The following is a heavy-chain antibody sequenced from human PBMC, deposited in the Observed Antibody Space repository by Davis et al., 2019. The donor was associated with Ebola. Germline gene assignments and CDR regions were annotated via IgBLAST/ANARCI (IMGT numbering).Heavy chain of an antibody. J-gene: IGHJ4*02. CDR2: IYSGGST. D-gene: IGHD5-24*01. V-gene: IGHV3-53*01. Sequence: GESLKISCAASGFTVSSNYMSWVRQAPGKGLEWVSVIYSGGSTYYADSVKGRFTISRDNSKNTLYLQMNSLRAEDTAMYYCARGDGYNYFDSWGQGTLVTVSS. CDR3: ARGDGYNYFDS. CDR1: GFTVSSNY.